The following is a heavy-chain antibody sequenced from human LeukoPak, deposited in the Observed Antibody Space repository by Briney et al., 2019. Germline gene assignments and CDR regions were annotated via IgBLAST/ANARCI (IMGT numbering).Heavy chain of an antibody. CDR1: GGSVSDYY. J-gene: IGHJ4*02. D-gene: IGHD1-1*01. CDR2: IYYTGTT. CDR3: ASGPEGTDY. V-gene: IGHV4-59*02. Sequence: PSETLSLTCTVSGGSVSDYYWSWIRQSPGKGLEWIGYIYYTGTTSYNPSLRSRVTMSADTSKNQFSLKLSSVTAADTAIYYCASGPEGTDYWGQGTLVTVSS.